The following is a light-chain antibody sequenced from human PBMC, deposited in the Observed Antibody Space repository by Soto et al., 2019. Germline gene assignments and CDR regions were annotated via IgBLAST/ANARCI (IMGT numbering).Light chain of an antibody. CDR1: SSDVGGYTY. J-gene: IGLJ2*01. V-gene: IGLV2-14*03. CDR3: ISYTGGSTHVV. CDR2: DVC. Sequence: QSALTQPASVSGSPGQSIAISFTGTSSDVGGYTYVSWYQHRPGKAPKLIIYDVCYRPSGVSDRFSGSKSGNTASLIISGRQAEAAGDYYCISYTGGSTHVVFGGGTKLTVL.